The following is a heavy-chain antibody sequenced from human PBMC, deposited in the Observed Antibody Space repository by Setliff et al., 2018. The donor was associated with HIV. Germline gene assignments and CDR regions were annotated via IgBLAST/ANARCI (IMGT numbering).Heavy chain of an antibody. J-gene: IGHJ6*03. Sequence: ASVKVSCKLSGYTMTELPMHWVRQAPGKGLEWMGGFDPEVGETIYAQKFQGRVTMTADESTSTVYMEMSSLRSEDTAVYYCAASTEMVTFGYSYYYMDVWGKGTTVTVSS. CDR3: AASTEMVTFGYSYYYMDV. CDR1: GYTMTELP. V-gene: IGHV1-24*01. CDR2: FDPEVGET. D-gene: IGHD3-16*01.